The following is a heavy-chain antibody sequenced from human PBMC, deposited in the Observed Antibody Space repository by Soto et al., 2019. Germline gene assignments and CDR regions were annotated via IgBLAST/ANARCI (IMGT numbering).Heavy chain of an antibody. J-gene: IGHJ2*01. CDR3: ARHYMISVATTGFDL. D-gene: IGHD3-16*01. CDR2: IHSSGTT. V-gene: IGHV4-59*08. CDR1: GGSIISYY. Sequence: QVQLQESGPGLVKPSETLSLTCTVSGGSIISYYWSWIRQPPGKGLEWIGYIHSSGTTNYKPSLKSRLSMSVDTSKNQFSLNLNSVTAADTAVYFCARHYMISVATTGFDLWGRGTLVAVSS.